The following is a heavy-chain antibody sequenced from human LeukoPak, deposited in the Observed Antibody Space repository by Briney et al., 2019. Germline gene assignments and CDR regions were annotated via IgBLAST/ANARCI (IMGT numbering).Heavy chain of an antibody. J-gene: IGHJ4*02. V-gene: IGHV3-7*01. CDR3: VRGPNYGDYVDHIDS. CDR2: MKQGGNRK. Sequence: GGSLRLSCAASGFTFSSHWMTWVRLAPGKGLEWVAHMKQGGNRKHYMGSVKGRFTISRGDAQNTLYLQMNSLRAEDTAVYYCVRGPNYGDYVDHIDSWGQGTRVTVSS. CDR1: GFTFSSHW. D-gene: IGHD4-17*01.